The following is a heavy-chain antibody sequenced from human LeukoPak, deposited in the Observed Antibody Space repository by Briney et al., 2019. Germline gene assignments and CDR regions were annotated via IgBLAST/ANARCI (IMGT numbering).Heavy chain of an antibody. V-gene: IGHV3-48*04. D-gene: IGHD2-21*01. J-gene: IGHJ3*01. CDR1: GFTFTEYS. CDR2: ISDRSSTI. Sequence: GGSLRLSCAASGFTFTEYSIIWVRQAPGKGLEWVSFISDISDRSSTIHYADSVKGRFTISRDNAKNMVYLQMNSLRTEDTAVYYCASFRDTDNWGRGTMVTVSS. CDR3: ASFRDTDN.